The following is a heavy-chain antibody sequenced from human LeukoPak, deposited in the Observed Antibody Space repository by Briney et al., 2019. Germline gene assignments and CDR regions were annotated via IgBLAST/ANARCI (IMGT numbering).Heavy chain of an antibody. D-gene: IGHD3-3*01. CDR1: GFTISSYA. V-gene: IGHV3-23*01. CDR3: AKSVKNYDFWSGYVEYFQH. J-gene: IGHJ1*01. CDR2: ISGNGGST. Sequence: GGSLRLSCAASGFTISSYAMSWVRQAPGKRLEWVSGISGNGGSTYYADSVKGRFTISRDNSKNTLYLQMNSLRAEDTAVYYCAKSVKNYDFWSGYVEYFQHWGQGTLVTVSS.